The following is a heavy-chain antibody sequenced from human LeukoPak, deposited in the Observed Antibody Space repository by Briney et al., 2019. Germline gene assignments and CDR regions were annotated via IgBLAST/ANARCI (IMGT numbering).Heavy chain of an antibody. J-gene: IGHJ4*02. Sequence: SETLSLTCTVSGGSISSYYWSWIRQPAGKGLEWIGRIYTSGSTNYNPSLKSRVTMSGDTSKNQFSLKLSSVTAADTAVYYCARVGYSSGWTSFDYWGQGTLVTVSS. CDR3: ARVGYSSGWTSFDY. V-gene: IGHV4-4*07. CDR2: IYTSGST. CDR1: GGSISSYY. D-gene: IGHD6-19*01.